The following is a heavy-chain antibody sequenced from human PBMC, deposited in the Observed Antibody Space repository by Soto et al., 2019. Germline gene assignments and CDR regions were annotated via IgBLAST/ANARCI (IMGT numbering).Heavy chain of an antibody. V-gene: IGHV4-31*03. CDR3: XXXXXXXXXXCLDV. J-gene: IGHJ6*02. CDR2: MYYSGST. CDR1: GGSISSGGYY. Sequence: QVQLQESGPGLVKPXXTLSLTCSVSGGSISSGGYYWSWIRQHPGKGLEWIGYMYYSGSTYYNPSLKSRVTISVDTSKNQFTLKLSSVTAADTAXXXXXXXXXXXXXXCLDVWGQGTTVTVSS.